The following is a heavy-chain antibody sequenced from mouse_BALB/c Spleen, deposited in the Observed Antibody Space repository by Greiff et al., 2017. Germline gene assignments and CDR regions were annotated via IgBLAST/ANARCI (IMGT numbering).Heavy chain of an antibody. Sequence: QVQLQQSGAELVRPGVSVKISCKGSGYTFTDYAMHWVKQSHAKSLEWIGVISTYYGDASYNQKFKGKATMTVDKSSSTAYMELARLTSEDSAIYYCARGETGTRYFDYWGQGTTLTVSA. CDR3: ARGETGTRYFDY. CDR2: ISTYYGDA. V-gene: IGHV1-67*01. CDR1: GYTFTDYA. J-gene: IGHJ2*01. D-gene: IGHD4-1*01.